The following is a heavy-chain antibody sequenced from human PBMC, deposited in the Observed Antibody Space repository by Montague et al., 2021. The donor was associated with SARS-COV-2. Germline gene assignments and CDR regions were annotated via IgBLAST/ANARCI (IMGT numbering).Heavy chain of an antibody. V-gene: IGHV4-59*01. CDR1: GCSITRYF. CDR3: ARVGRGCNWYEVAFDV. CDR2: LYNSGST. J-gene: IGHJ3*01. Sequence: SETLSLTCTVSGCSITRYFWSWLRQPPGKGLEWIGHLYNSGSTNXNPSLKSRVTISADTSKNQFSLQLSSVAAADTAVYYCARVGRGCNWYEVAFDVWGQGTLVTVSS. D-gene: IGHD5-24*01.